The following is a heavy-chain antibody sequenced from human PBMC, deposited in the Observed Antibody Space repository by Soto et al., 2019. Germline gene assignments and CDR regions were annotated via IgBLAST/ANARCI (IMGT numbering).Heavy chain of an antibody. CDR2: ISSSSSTI. D-gene: IGHD5-12*01. Sequence: EVQLVESGGGLVQPGGSLRLSCAASGFTFSSYSMNWVRQAPGKGLEWVSYISSSSSTIYYADSVKGRFTISRDNAKNSLYLQMNSLRAEDTAVYYCAGQSSEWLLFASWGQGTLVTVSS. CDR1: GFTFSSYS. J-gene: IGHJ4*02. CDR3: AGQSSEWLLFAS. V-gene: IGHV3-48*01.